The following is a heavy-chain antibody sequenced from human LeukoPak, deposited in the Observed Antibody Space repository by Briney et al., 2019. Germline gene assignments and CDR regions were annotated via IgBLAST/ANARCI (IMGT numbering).Heavy chain of an antibody. CDR2: INGDGRNI. J-gene: IGHJ6*02. CDR1: GFTFSSYW. D-gene: IGHD3-9*01. Sequence: GGSLRLSCVASGFTFSSYWMHWVRQDPGKGLVWVSRINGDGRNINYADSVRGRFTISRDNAKNTLYLQMNTLRVDDTAVYYCTRDLMDYDVSTGLHHYYMDVWGQGTTVTVSS. V-gene: IGHV3-74*01. CDR3: TRDLMDYDVSTGLHHYYMDV.